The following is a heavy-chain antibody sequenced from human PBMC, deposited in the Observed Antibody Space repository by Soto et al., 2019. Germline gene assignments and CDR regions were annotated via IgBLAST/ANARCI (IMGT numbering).Heavy chain of an antibody. J-gene: IGHJ6*02. V-gene: IGHV1-69*01. CDR3: ARSQGSSTSLEIYYCYYYGMDV. D-gene: IGHD2-2*01. CDR2: IIPISGTA. CDR1: GDTFSSYA. Sequence: QVQLVPSGSEVQKPAASVKVSCKASGDTFSSYAISWVRQAPGQGLEWMGGIIPISGTANYAQKFQGRVTITADESTSTAYMELSSLRSEDTAVYYCARSQGSSTSLEIYYCYYYGMDVWGQGTTVTVSS.